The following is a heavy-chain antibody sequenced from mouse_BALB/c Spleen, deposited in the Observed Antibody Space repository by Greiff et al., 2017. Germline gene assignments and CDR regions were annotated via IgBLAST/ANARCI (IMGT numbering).Heavy chain of an antibody. CDR3: ARRGYGSSSFDY. Sequence: EVQLVESGGGLVQPGGSLKLSCAASGFTFSSYGMSWVRQTPDKRLELVATINSNGGSTYYPDSVKGRFTISRDNAKNTLYLQMSSLKSEDTAMYYCARRGYGSSSFDYWGQGTTLTVSS. CDR1: GFTFSSYG. CDR2: INSNGGST. V-gene: IGHV5-6-3*01. J-gene: IGHJ2*01. D-gene: IGHD1-1*01.